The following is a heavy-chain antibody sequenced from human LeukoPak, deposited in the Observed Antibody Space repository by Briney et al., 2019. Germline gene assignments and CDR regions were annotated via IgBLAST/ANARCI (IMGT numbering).Heavy chain of an antibody. CDR1: GGSISSYY. V-gene: IGHV4-4*07. CDR3: ARDPDI. Sequence: PSETLSLTCTVSGGSISSYYWSWIRQPAGKGLKWTGRIYTSGSTNYNPSLKSRVTMSVDTSKNQFSLKLSSVTAADTAVYYCARDPDIWGQGTMVTVSS. CDR2: IYTSGST. J-gene: IGHJ3*02.